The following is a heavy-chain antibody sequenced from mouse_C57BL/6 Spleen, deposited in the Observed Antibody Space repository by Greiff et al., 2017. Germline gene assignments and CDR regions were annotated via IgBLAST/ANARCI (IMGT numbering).Heavy chain of an antibody. CDR3: ASRITTVVANYFDY. CDR2: IYPGDGDT. V-gene: IGHV1-82*01. Sequence: QVQLKESGPELVKPGASVKISCKASGYAFSSSWMNWVKQRPGKGLEWIGRIYPGDGDTNYNGKFKGKATLTADKSSSTAYMQLSSLTSEDSAVYFCASRITTVVANYFDYWGQGTTLTVSS. J-gene: IGHJ2*01. D-gene: IGHD1-1*01. CDR1: GYAFSSSW.